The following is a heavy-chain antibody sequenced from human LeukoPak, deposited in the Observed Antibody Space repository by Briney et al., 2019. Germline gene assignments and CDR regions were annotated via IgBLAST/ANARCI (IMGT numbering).Heavy chain of an antibody. CDR3: ARDRGYSYGYAID. D-gene: IGHD5-18*01. Sequence: PGGSLRLSCAASGFTFSSYAMSWVRQAPGKGLEWVSSISSSSSYIYYADSVKGRFTISRDNAKNSLYLQMNSLRAEDTAVYYCARDRGYSYGYAIDWGQGTLATVSS. CDR2: ISSSSSYI. CDR1: GFTFSSYA. J-gene: IGHJ4*02. V-gene: IGHV3-21*01.